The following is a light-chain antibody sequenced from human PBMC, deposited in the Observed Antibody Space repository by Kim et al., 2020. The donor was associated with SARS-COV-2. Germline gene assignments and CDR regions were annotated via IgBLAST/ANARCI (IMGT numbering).Light chain of an antibody. CDR2: VDD. CDR3: QSYNRGNVI. CDR1: SDDIGANY. V-gene: IGLV6-57*02. Sequence: GRTVTTSCTGGSDDIGANYVQCYQQRPGRATTTLIYVDDQRASGVPDRFSGSIGSSSNSASLTISGLKPEDEADNYCQSYNRGNVIFGGGTQLTVL. J-gene: IGLJ2*01.